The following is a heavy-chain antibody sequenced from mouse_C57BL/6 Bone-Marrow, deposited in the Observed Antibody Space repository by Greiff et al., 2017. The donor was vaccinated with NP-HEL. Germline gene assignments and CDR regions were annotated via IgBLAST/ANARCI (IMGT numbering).Heavy chain of an antibody. V-gene: IGHV5-4*03. D-gene: IGHD2-3*01. CDR2: ISDGGSYT. CDR1: GFTFSSYA. Sequence: EVNLVESGGGLVKPGGSLKLSCAASGFTFSSYAMSWVRQTPEKRLEWVATISDGGSYTYYPDNVKGRFTISRDNAKNNLYLQMSHLKSEDTAMYYCARGYDPWFAYWGQGTLVTVSA. CDR3: ARGYDPWFAY. J-gene: IGHJ3*01.